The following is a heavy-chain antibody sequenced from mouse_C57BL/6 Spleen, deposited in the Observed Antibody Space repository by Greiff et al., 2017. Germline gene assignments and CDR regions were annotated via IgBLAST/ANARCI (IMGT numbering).Heavy chain of an antibody. Sequence: QVQLKQPGAELVMPGASVKLSCKASGYTFTSYWMHWVKQRPGQGLEWIGEIDPSDSYTNYNQKFKGKSTLTVDKSSSTAYMQLSSLTSEDSAVYYCARFSTGVYYAMDYWGQGTSVTVSS. CDR3: ARFSTGVYYAMDY. V-gene: IGHV1-69*01. CDR1: GYTFTSYW. CDR2: IDPSDSYT. J-gene: IGHJ4*01.